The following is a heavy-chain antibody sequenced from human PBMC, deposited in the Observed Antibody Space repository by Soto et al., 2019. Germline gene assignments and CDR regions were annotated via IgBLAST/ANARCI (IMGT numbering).Heavy chain of an antibody. D-gene: IGHD3-10*01. CDR1: GGSVSSGSYY. CDR3: ARYGSGSDYFDY. V-gene: IGHV4-61*01. Sequence: SETLSLTCTVSGGSVSSGSYYWSWIRQPPGKGLEWIGYIYYSGSTNYNPSLKSRVTISVDTSKNQFSLKLSSVTAADTAVYYCARYGSGSDYFDYWGQGTLVTVSS. CDR2: IYYSGST. J-gene: IGHJ4*02.